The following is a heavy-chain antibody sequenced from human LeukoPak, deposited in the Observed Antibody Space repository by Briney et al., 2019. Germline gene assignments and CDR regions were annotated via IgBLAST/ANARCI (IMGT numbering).Heavy chain of an antibody. CDR3: ARHLSPVAGTFSFDY. J-gene: IGHJ4*02. CDR2: IYPGDSDT. Sequence: GESLKISCKGSGYSFTSYWIGWVRQMPGKGLEWMGIIYPGDSDTRYSPSFQGQVTISADKSISTAYLQWSSLKASDTAMYYCARHLSPVAGTFSFDYWGQGTLVTVSS. V-gene: IGHV5-51*01. CDR1: GYSFTSYW. D-gene: IGHD6-19*01.